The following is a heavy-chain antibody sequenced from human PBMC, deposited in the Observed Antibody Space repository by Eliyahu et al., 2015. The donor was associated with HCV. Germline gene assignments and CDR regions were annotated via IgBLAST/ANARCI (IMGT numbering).Heavy chain of an antibody. CDR3: ARADYSSGWYYYYGMDV. CDR1: DGSXXNYY. J-gene: IGHJ6*02. CDR2: FYYGGST. Sequence: QVQLQESGPGLVKPSETLSLTCTVSDGSXXNYYWXWIRQPPGKGLEWIGCFYYGGSTNYNPSLKSRVTISIDTSKNQFSLNLRSVTAADTAVYYCARADYSSGWYYYYGMDVWGQGATVTVSS. V-gene: IGHV4-59*01. D-gene: IGHD6-19*01.